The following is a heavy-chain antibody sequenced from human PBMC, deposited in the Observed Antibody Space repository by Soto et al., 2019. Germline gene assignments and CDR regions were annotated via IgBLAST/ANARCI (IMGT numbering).Heavy chain of an antibody. CDR3: ARGPYQLTNYGDYVLAYFDY. CDR2: IIPIFGTA. D-gene: IGHD4-17*01. J-gene: IGHJ4*02. V-gene: IGHV1-69*13. Sequence: SVKVSCKASGGTFSSYAISWVRQAPGQGLEWMGGIIPIFGTANYAQKFQGRVTITADESTSTAYMELSSLRSEDTAVYYCARGPYQLTNYGDYVLAYFDYWGQGTLVTVSS. CDR1: GGTFSSYA.